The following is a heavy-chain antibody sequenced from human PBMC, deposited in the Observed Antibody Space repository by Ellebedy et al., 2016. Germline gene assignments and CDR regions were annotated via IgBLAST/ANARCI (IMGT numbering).Heavy chain of an antibody. J-gene: IGHJ3*02. Sequence: SETLSLTCTVSGGSISSSSCYWGWTRQPPGKGLDWIGSIHHSGSTNYNPSLKSRVTISVDTSKNQFSLRLSSVTAADTALYYCASGLGVRKMNAFDIWGQGTMVTVSS. V-gene: IGHV4-39*07. CDR2: IHHSGST. D-gene: IGHD2-8*02. CDR1: GGSISSSSCY. CDR3: ASGLGVRKMNAFDI.